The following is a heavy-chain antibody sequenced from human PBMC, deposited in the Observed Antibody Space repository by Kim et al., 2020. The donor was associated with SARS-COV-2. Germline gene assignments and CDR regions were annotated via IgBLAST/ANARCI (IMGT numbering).Heavy chain of an antibody. J-gene: IGHJ4*02. D-gene: IGHD5-12*01. V-gene: IGHV1-69*04. CDR3: ARDSYSGYDFDY. Sequence: YTQKCQGRVKITADKSTSTAYMELSSLRSEDTAVYYCARDSYSGYDFDYWGQGTLVTVSS.